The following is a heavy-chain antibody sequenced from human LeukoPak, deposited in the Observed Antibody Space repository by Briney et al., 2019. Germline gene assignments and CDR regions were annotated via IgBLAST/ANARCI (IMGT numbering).Heavy chain of an antibody. D-gene: IGHD3-10*01. CDR3: ATDLMVRGIEFDY. V-gene: IGHV1-18*01. CDR2: ISPYKGNT. CDR1: GYTFSNHV. J-gene: IGHJ4*02. Sequence: ASVKVSCKASGYTFSNHVISWVRQAPGQRLEWMGWISPYKGNTDYAQSLQGRVTMTTDTSTSTAYMELSSLTSEDTAVYYCATDLMVRGIEFDYWGRGTLVTVSS.